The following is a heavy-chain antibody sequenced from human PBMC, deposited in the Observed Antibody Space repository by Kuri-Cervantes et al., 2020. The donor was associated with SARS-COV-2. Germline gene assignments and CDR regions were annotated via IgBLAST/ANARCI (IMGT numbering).Heavy chain of an antibody. V-gene: IGHV3-30*18. CDR1: GLSINNYD. D-gene: IGHD2/OR15-2a*01. CDR3: AKSRGPFSLSVSLSVLDP. Sequence: GGSLRLSCAVSGLSINNYDMHWVRQAQGKGPEWVAVISYEGSNKHYSDSVKGRFTISRDNSKSMVYLQINSLRPEDTATYHCAKSRGPFSLSVSLSVLDPWGRGTLVTVSS. J-gene: IGHJ5*02. CDR2: ISYEGSNK.